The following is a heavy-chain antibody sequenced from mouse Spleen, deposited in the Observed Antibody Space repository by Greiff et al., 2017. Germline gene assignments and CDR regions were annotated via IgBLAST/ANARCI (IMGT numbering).Heavy chain of an antibody. V-gene: IGHV1-52*01. CDR3: ARAPRGYGSRFDY. CDR1: GYTFTSYW. CDR2: IDPSDSET. Sequence: QVQLQQPGAELVRPGSSVKLSCKASGYTFTSYWMHWVKQRPIQGLEWIGNIDPSDSETHYNQKFKDKATLTVDKSSSTAYMQLSSLTSEDSAVYYCARAPRGYGSRFDYWGQGTTLTVSS. D-gene: IGHD1-1*01. J-gene: IGHJ2*01.